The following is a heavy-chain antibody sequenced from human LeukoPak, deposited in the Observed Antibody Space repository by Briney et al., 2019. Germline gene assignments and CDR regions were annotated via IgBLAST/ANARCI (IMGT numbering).Heavy chain of an antibody. D-gene: IGHD3-3*01. CDR2: INSDGSGT. J-gene: IGHJ4*02. Sequence: PGGSLRLSCAASGFTFSRHWMHWVRHTPGKGLVCVSRINSDGSGTNYADSVKGRFTISRDNAKNTLFLQMSSLRPEDTAVYYCARAGEDYYDFWSGYHPLNFWGQGTLVTVSS. CDR1: GFTFSRHW. CDR3: ARAGEDYYDFWSGYHPLNF. V-gene: IGHV3-74*01.